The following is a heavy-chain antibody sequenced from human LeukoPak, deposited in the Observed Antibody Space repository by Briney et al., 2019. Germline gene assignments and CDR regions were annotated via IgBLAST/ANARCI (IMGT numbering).Heavy chain of an antibody. D-gene: IGHD2-15*01. J-gene: IGHJ4*02. CDR3: VRPGQSSWWVYFNY. V-gene: IGHV4-4*09. CDR1: GGSSSIYY. Sequence: SETLSLTCTVSGGSSSIYYWTWIRQPPGKGLEWIGYIHPSGSTDYNPSLKSRVTMSVDTSKNQFSLRLSSVTAADTAVYYCVRPGQSSWWVYFNYWGREPWSPSPQ. CDR2: IHPSGST.